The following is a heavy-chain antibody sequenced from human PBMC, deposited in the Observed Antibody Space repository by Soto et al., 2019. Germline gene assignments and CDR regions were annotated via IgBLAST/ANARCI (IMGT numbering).Heavy chain of an antibody. V-gene: IGHV4-31*03. D-gene: IGHD3-3*01. CDR1: GGSISSGGYY. CDR2: IYYSGST. Sequence: TLSLTCTVSGGSISSGGYYWSWIRQHPGKGLEWIGYIYYSGSTYYNPSLKSRVTISVDTSKNQFSLKLSSVTAADTAVYYCARDSSPNYDFWSGYNYYYYGMDVWGQGTTVTVSS. CDR3: ARDSSPNYDFWSGYNYYYYGMDV. J-gene: IGHJ6*02.